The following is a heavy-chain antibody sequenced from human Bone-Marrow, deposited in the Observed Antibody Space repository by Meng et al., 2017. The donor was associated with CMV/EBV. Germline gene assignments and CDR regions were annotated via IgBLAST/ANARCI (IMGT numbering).Heavy chain of an antibody. J-gene: IGHJ4*02. CDR3: ARGGPGGFLEWLFDF. CDR1: GGSISSGDYY. Sequence: LRLSCTVSGGSISSGDYYWSWIRQPPGKGLEWIGSISYNAGTYYNPSLKSRVTISVDTSKNQFSLNLTSVTAADTAVYFCARGGPGGFLEWLFDFWGPGTLVTVSS. CDR2: ISYNAGT. V-gene: IGHV4-30-4*08. D-gene: IGHD3-3*01.